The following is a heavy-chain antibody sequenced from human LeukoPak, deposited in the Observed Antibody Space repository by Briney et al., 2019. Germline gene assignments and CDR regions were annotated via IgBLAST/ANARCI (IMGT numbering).Heavy chain of an antibody. CDR2: IKEDGSEN. J-gene: IGHJ4*02. D-gene: IGHD3-22*01. CDR1: GFTFRTYW. Sequence: PGGSLRLSCVASGFTFRTYWMSWVRQAPGKGLEWVGNIKEDGSENYYVDSVKRRFTISRHNAKNSLYLQMDNLRVEDTAIYYCAKVYFDPSGVFWGQGALVTVSS. V-gene: IGHV3-7*01. CDR3: AKVYFDPSGVF.